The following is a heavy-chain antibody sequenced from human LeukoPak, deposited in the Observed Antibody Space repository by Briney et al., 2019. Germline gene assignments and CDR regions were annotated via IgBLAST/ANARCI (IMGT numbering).Heavy chain of an antibody. J-gene: IGHJ4*02. CDR1: GFTFSSCG. CDR3: ARGRDGYNWIDY. CDR2: IWYDGTNK. V-gene: IGHV3-33*01. D-gene: IGHD5-24*01. Sequence: GRSLRLSCAASGFTFSSCGMHWVRQAPGKGLEWVAVIWYDGTNKCYADSVKGRFTISRDNSKNTLYLQMNSLRAEDTAVYYCARGRDGYNWIDYWGQGTLVTVSS.